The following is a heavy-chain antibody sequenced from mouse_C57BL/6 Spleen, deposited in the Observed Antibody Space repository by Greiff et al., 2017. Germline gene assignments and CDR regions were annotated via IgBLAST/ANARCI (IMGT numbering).Heavy chain of an antibody. Sequence: VQLQQSGAELARPGASVKMSCKASGYTFTSYTMHWVKQRPGQGLEWIGYINPSSGYTKYNQKFKDKATLTADKSSSTAYMQLSSLTSEDSAVYYCARRDSSGLYAMDYWGQGTSGTVSS. CDR1: GYTFTSYT. V-gene: IGHV1-4*01. CDR2: INPSSGYT. D-gene: IGHD3-2*02. J-gene: IGHJ4*01. CDR3: ARRDSSGLYAMDY.